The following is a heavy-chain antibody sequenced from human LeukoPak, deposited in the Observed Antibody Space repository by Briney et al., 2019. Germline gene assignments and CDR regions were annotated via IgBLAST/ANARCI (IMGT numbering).Heavy chain of an antibody. CDR2: IIPIFGTA. J-gene: IGHJ4*02. D-gene: IGHD3-22*01. Sequence: GASVKVSCKASGGTFSSYAISWVRQAPGQGLEWMGGIIPIFGTANYAQKFQGRVTTTTDESTSTAYMELSSLRSEDTAVYYCAREGGGYSYGRDYYDSSGYTFDYWGQGTLVTVSS. CDR3: AREGGGYSYGRDYYDSSGYTFDY. V-gene: IGHV1-69*05. CDR1: GGTFSSYA.